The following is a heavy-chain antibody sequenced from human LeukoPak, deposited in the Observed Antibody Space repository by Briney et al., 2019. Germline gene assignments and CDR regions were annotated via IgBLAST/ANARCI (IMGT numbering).Heavy chain of an antibody. D-gene: IGHD3-22*01. J-gene: IGHJ1*01. Sequence: LAGGSLRLSCAASGFTFSSYAMSWVRQAPGKGLEWVSAISGSGGSTYYADSVKGRFTISRDNSKNTLYLQMNSLRAEDMAVYYCAKGDSSGYYYDLGEYFQHWGQGTPVTVSS. CDR2: ISGSGGST. CDR1: GFTFSSYA. CDR3: AKGDSSGYYYDLGEYFQH. V-gene: IGHV3-23*01.